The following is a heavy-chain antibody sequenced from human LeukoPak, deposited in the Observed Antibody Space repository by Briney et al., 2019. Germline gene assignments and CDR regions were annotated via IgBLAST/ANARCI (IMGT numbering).Heavy chain of an antibody. CDR1: GGSFSGYY. CDR3: ARGHNGLIAARQRDYYYYGMDV. Sequence: PSETLSLTCAVYGGSFSGYYWSWIRQPPGKGLEWIGEINHSGSTTYNPSLKSRVTISVDTSKNQFSLKLSSVTAADTAVYYCARGHNGLIAARQRDYYYYGMDVWGQGTTVTVSS. J-gene: IGHJ6*02. V-gene: IGHV4-34*01. D-gene: IGHD6-6*01. CDR2: INHSGST.